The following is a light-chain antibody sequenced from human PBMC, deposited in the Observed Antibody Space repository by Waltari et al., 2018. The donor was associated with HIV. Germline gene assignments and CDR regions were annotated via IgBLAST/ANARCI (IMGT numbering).Light chain of an antibody. J-gene: IGKJ2*01. CDR3: QQYNNWPPYT. CDR2: GAS. V-gene: IGKV3-15*01. CDR1: QSVTSN. Sequence: EIVMTQSPATLSVSPGERATLSCRASQSVTSNLAWYQKKPGQAPRLLIYGASTRATGIPARFSGSGSGTEFTLTISRLQSEDFAVYYCQQYNNWPPYTFGQGTKLEIK.